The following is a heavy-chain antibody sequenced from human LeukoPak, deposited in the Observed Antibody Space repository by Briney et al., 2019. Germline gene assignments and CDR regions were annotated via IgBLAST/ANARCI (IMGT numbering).Heavy chain of an antibody. Sequence: ASVKVSCKASGYTFTDDGISWVRQAPGQGLEWMGWISPYNGNTKYADKVLGRVTMSTDISTTTAYMELRGLRSDDTAVYYCARIQVNWYGEVTPLSPPNYGMDVWGQGTTVIVSS. CDR3: ARIQVNWYGEVTPLSPPNYGMDV. V-gene: IGHV1-18*01. CDR1: GYTFTDDG. CDR2: ISPYNGNT. J-gene: IGHJ6*02. D-gene: IGHD3-10*01.